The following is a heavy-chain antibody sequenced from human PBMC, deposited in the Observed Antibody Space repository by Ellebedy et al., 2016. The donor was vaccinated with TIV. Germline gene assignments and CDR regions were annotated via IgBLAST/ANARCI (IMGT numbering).Heavy chain of an antibody. CDR1: GFTFSTYW. Sequence: AGSLRLSXAASGFTFSTYWMGWVRQAPGKGLEWVANINQGGSETYYVDSVKGRFTMSRDNAKNSLYLQLNSLRAEDTAVYYCARSPATGTVDYWGHGTLVTVSS. CDR3: ARSPATGTVDY. CDR2: INQGGSET. V-gene: IGHV3-7*01. J-gene: IGHJ4*01. D-gene: IGHD1-1*01.